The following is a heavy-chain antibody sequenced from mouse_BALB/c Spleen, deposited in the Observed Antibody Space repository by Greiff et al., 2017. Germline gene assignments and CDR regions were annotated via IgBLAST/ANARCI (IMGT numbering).Heavy chain of an antibody. CDR2: IDPATGGT. J-gene: IGHJ2*01. D-gene: IGHD1-1*01. CDR3: TRGPSYGSRSPYLGH. CDR1: GYTFTDYE. Sequence: VQLKQSGAELVRPGASVTLSCKASGYTFTDYEMHWVKQTPVHGLEWIGAIDPATGGTAYNQKFKGKATLTADKSSSQAYLELRSLTSEDFAVYYFTRGPSYGSRSPYLGHRGQGTTLTVSS. V-gene: IGHV1-15*01.